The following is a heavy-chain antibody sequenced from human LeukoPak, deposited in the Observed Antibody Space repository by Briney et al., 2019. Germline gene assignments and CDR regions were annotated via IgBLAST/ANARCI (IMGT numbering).Heavy chain of an antibody. CDR2: IRSKAYGGTT. D-gene: IGHD6-13*01. V-gene: IGHV3-49*04. CDR3: TRGAYTAAGQYYFDY. J-gene: IGHJ4*02. CDR1: GFTLGDYA. Sequence: PGGSLRLSCTASGFTLGDYAMSWVRQAPGQGLGWVGFIRSKAYGGTTEYAASVKGRFTISRDDSKSIAYLQMNSLKTEDTAVYYCTRGAYTAAGQYYFDYWGQGTLVTVSS.